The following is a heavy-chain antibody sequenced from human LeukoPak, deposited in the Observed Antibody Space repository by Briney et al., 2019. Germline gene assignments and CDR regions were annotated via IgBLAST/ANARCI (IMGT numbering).Heavy chain of an antibody. CDR1: GYTFTGYY. Sequence: ASVTVSCKASGYTFTGYYMHWVRQAPGQGLEWMGWINPNSGGTNYAQKFQGRVTMTRDTSISTAYVELSRLRSDDTAVYYCARDLSDDFWSGYPGSYYYYGMDVWGQGTTVTVSS. CDR3: ARDLSDDFWSGYPGSYYYYGMDV. D-gene: IGHD3-3*01. V-gene: IGHV1-2*02. CDR2: INPNSGGT. J-gene: IGHJ6*02.